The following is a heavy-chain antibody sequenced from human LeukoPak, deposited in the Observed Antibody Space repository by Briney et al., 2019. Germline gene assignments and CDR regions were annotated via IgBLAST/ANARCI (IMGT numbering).Heavy chain of an antibody. CDR1: GYTFTSYS. V-gene: IGHV1-3*01. J-gene: IGHJ6*02. Sequence: GASVKVSCKASGYTFTSYSMHWVRQAPGQSLEWMGWINGGNGKTKYSQKFQGRVTITRDTSASTAYMELSSLRSEDTAVYYCARDWLEPYDYHGMDVWGQGTTVTVSS. CDR2: INGGNGKT. CDR3: ARDWLEPYDYHGMDV. D-gene: IGHD5-12*01.